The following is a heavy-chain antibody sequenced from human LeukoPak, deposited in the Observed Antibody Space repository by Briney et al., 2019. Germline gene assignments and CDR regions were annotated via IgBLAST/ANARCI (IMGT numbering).Heavy chain of an antibody. CDR3: ARDLGDYGDYERGEFDP. CDR2: ISSSSSYI. V-gene: IGHV3-21*01. Sequence: GGSLRLSCAASGFTFSSYAMSWVRQAPGKGLEWVSSISSSSSYIYYADSVKGRFTISRGNAKNSLYLQMNSLRAEDTAVYYCARDLGDYGDYERGEFDPWGQGTLVTVSS. J-gene: IGHJ5*02. CDR1: GFTFSSYA. D-gene: IGHD4-17*01.